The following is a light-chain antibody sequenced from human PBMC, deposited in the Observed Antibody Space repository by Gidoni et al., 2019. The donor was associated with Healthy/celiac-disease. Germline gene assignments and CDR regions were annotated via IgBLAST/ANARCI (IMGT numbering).Light chain of an antibody. J-gene: IGKJ4*01. V-gene: IGKV1-9*01. CDR3: QQLNSYPLT. Sequence: DIQLTQSPSFLSASVGDRVTITCRASQGISSYLAWYQQKPGKAPKLLIYASSTLQSGVPSRFSGSGSGTDFTLTISSLQPEDFATYSCQQLNSYPLTFGGGPEVEI. CDR2: ASS. CDR1: QGISSY.